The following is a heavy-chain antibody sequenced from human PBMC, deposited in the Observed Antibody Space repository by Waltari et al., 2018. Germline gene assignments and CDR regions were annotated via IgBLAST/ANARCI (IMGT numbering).Heavy chain of an antibody. V-gene: IGHV4-61*02. D-gene: IGHD6-19*01. CDR1: GDSISSADYY. J-gene: IGHJ4*02. CDR2: VSSTGGA. Sequence: QVLLQESGPGLMQASQTLSLTCTVSGDSISSADYYWRWIRRPAGKEMQWIGRVSSTGGANYDPSPKRRATISVDSSKNQFSLSLTSVTAADTATYYCAREDLAVRKTGGFDYWGQGVLVSVSS. CDR3: AREDLAVRKTGGFDY.